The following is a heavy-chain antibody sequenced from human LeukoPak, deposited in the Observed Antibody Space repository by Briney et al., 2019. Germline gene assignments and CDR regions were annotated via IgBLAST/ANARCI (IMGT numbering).Heavy chain of an antibody. J-gene: IGHJ4*02. CDR1: GFKFSGYW. CDR2: IKQDGDDK. D-gene: IGHD2/OR15-2a*01. V-gene: IGHV3-7*01. CDR3: ARDQTLVAIGASGY. Sequence: GGSLRLSCVASGFKFSGYWMTWVRHTRGKGLEWVANIKQDGDDKYYAESVRGRFTISRDNVRNSLYLQMNGLRAEDTGIYYCARDQTLVAIGASGYWGQGTPVTVSS.